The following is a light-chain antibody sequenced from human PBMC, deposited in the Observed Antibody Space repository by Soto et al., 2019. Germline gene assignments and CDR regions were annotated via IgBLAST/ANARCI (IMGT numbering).Light chain of an antibody. V-gene: IGLV2-11*01. Sequence: ALTQPRSVSGSPGQSVTISCTGTSSDVGGYNYVSWYQQHPGKAPKLMIYDVNKRPSGVPDRFSGSKSGNTASLTISGLQAEDEADYYCCSYAGSYTLVFGTGTKVTVL. CDR1: SSDVGGYNY. J-gene: IGLJ1*01. CDR2: DVN. CDR3: CSYAGSYTLV.